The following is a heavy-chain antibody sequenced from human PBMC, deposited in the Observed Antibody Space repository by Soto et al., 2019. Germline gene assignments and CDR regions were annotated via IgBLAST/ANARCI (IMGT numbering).Heavy chain of an antibody. CDR3: ARDTKEYYYDSSGYYLGYYYYGMDV. CDR2: IYYSGST. V-gene: IGHV4-61*01. J-gene: IGHJ6*02. D-gene: IGHD3-22*01. Sequence: QVQLQESGPGLVKPSEILSLTCTVSGGSVSGGNYYWSWIRQPPGKGLEWIGYIYYSGSTNYNPSLMSRVTLSVDTSKNQFSLNLSSVTAADTAVYYCARDTKEYYYDSSGYYLGYYYYGMDVWGQGTTVTVSS. CDR1: GGSVSGGNYY.